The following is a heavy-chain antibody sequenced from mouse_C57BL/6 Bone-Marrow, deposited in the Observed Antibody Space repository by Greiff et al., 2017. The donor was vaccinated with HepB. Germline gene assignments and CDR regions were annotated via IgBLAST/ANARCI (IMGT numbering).Heavy chain of an antibody. V-gene: IGHV5-17*01. CDR1: GFTFSDYG. Sequence: DVMLVESGGGLVKPGGSLKLSCAASGFTFSDYGMHWVRQAPEKGLEWVAYISSGSSTIYYADTVKGRFTISRDNAKNTLFLQMTSLRSEDTAMYYCARPPGSSPYWYFDVWGTGTTVTVSS. CDR2: ISSGSSTI. D-gene: IGHD1-1*01. CDR3: ARPPGSSPYWYFDV. J-gene: IGHJ1*03.